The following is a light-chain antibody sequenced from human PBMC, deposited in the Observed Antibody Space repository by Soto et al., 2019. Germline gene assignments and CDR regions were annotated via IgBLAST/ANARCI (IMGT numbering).Light chain of an antibody. CDR1: SSNIGARYD. V-gene: IGLV1-40*01. CDR3: QSSDSRLSGWGL. J-gene: IGLJ2*01. Sequence: QSVLTQPPSVSGAPGQRVTITCTGSSSNIGARYDVHWYQQLPGTAPKLLIYGNSNRPSGVPDRFSGSKSGTSASLAITGLQADDEADYYCQSSDSRLSGWGLFGGGTKLTVL. CDR2: GNS.